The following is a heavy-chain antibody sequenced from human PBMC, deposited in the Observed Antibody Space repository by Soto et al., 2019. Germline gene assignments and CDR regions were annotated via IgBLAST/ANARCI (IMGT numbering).Heavy chain of an antibody. Sequence: EGQLLQSGGGLVQPGASLRLSCAAAGFTFSSSGMSWVRQAPGKGLEWVSSISIRGDYSYYADSVKGRFTISRDNSKNSLYLQMSSLTAEDTALYYCAIHGGFDFWGQGTMVAVSS. V-gene: IGHV3-23*01. J-gene: IGHJ3*01. D-gene: IGHD4-17*01. CDR1: GFTFSSSG. CDR3: AIHGGFDF. CDR2: ISIRGDYS.